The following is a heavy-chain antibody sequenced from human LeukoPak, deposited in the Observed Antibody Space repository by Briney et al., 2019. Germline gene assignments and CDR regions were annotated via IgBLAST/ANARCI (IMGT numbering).Heavy chain of an antibody. Sequence: SETLPLTCTVSGASISSSTYYWGWIRQPPGKGLEWIGSISNSGNTYYNSSLKSRVTISFNTSANQFSLKLSSVTAADTAVYFCAREDYDFWSTSFTGPLPYYFKFWGQGTLVTVSS. CDR2: ISNSGNT. CDR3: AREDYDFWSTSFTGPLPYYFKF. V-gene: IGHV4-39*07. D-gene: IGHD3-3*01. J-gene: IGHJ4*02. CDR1: GASISSSTYY.